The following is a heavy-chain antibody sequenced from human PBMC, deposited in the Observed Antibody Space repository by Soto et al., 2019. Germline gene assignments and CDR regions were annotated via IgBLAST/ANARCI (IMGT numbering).Heavy chain of an antibody. V-gene: IGHV2-5*02. D-gene: IGHD6-13*01. CDR2: IYWDDDK. CDR1: GFSLTTSGVG. CDR3: AHSMGLSRTWSTYYMDV. J-gene: IGHJ6*03. Sequence: QITLKESGPPLVIPTQPLTLTCTFSGFSLTTSGVGVGWIRQPPGKALEWLALIYWDDDKRYSPSLKSRLTITKDTSKNQVVLTMTNMDPVDTATYYCAHSMGLSRTWSTYYMDVWGKGTTVTVSS.